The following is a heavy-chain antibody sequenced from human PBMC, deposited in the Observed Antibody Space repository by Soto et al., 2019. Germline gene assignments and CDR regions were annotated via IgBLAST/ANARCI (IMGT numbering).Heavy chain of an antibody. CDR3: ARHSRNSSGWYFDY. CDR1: GGSISSYY. D-gene: IGHD6-19*01. J-gene: IGHJ4*02. V-gene: IGHV4-59*01. CDR2: IYYSGST. Sequence: ASETLSLTCTVSGGSISSYYWSWIRQPPGKGLEWIGYIYYSGSTNYNPSLKSRVTISVDTSKNQFSLKLSSVTAADTAVYYCARHSRNSSGWYFDYWGQGTLVTVSS.